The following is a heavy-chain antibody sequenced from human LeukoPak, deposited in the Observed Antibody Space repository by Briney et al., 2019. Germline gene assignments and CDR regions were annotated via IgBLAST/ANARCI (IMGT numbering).Heavy chain of an antibody. CDR1: GLTFSSYA. CDR2: ISGSGGST. V-gene: IGHV3-23*01. Sequence: GGSLRLSCAASGLTFSSYAMSWVRQAPGKGLEWVSSISGSGGSTYYADSVKGRFTISRDNSQNTLYLQMNSLRAEDTAVYYCARDPITAYYFDYWGQGTLVTVSS. CDR3: ARDPITAYYFDY. D-gene: IGHD3-16*01. J-gene: IGHJ4*02.